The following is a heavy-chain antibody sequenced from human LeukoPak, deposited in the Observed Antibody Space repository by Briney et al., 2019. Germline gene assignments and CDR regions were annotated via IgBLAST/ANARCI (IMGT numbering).Heavy chain of an antibody. V-gene: IGHV1-18*01. CDR2: ISAYNGNT. D-gene: IGHD3-3*01. J-gene: IGHJ4*02. CDR3: ARDRAGVSRGYFDY. Sequence: GASVKVSCKASGYTFTSYGISWVRQAPGQGLEWMGWISAYNGNTNYAQKLQGRVTMTTDTSTSTAYMELRSLRSDDTAVYYCARDRAGVSRGYFDYWGQGTLVTVSS. CDR1: GYTFTSYG.